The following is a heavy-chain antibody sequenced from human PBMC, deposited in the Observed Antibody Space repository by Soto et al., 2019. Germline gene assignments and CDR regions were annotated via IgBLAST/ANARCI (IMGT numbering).Heavy chain of an antibody. CDR3: ARPQKGQYSSSWYVPLDV. V-gene: IGHV4-34*01. Sequence: SETLSLTCAVYGGSFGCYYWSWIRQPPGKGLEWIGEINHSGSTNYNPSLKSRVTISVDTSKNQFSLKLSSVTAADTAVYYCARPQKGQYSSSWYVPLDVWGQGTTVTVSS. CDR2: INHSGST. J-gene: IGHJ6*02. CDR1: GGSFGCYY. D-gene: IGHD6-13*01.